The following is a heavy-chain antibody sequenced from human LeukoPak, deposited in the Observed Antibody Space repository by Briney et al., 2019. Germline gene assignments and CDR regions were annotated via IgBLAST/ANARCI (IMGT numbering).Heavy chain of an antibody. CDR1: GFTFRSYG. Sequence: GGSLRLSCAASGFTFRSYGMHWVRQAPGKGLEWVAVIWYDGSNKYYADSVKGRFTISRDNSKNTLYLQMNSLRAEDTAAYYCARTYYDFWSGYFPNLDYWGQGTLVTVSS. CDR3: ARTYYDFWSGYFPNLDY. J-gene: IGHJ4*02. D-gene: IGHD3-3*01. CDR2: IWYDGSNK. V-gene: IGHV3-33*01.